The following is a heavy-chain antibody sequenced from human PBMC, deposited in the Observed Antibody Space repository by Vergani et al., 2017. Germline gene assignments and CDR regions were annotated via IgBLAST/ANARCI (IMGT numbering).Heavy chain of an antibody. V-gene: IGHV2-26*01. CDR1: GFSLSNARMG. J-gene: IGHJ4*02. D-gene: IGHD1-1*01. CDR2: IFSNDEK. Sequence: QVTLTESGPVLVKPTETLTLTCTVSGFSLSNARMGVSWIRQPPGKALEWLAHIFSNDEKSYSTSLKSRLTISKDTSKSQVVLTMTNMDPVDTATYYCAHRRYVGRTGTGYFGYWGPGTVVTVSA. CDR3: AHRRYVGRTGTGYFGY.